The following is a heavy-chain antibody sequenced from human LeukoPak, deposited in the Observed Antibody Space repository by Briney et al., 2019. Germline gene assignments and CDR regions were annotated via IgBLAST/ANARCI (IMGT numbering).Heavy chain of an antibody. CDR3: ATVRSGPTHYMDV. CDR2: IYYSGST. CDR1: GGSISSSSYY. Sequence: ASETLSLTCTVSGGSISSSSYYWGWIRQPPGKGLEWIGSIYYSGSTYYNPSLKSRVTISVDTSKNQFSLKLSSVTAADTAVYYCATVRSGPTHYMDVWGKGTTVTVSS. V-gene: IGHV4-39*07. J-gene: IGHJ6*03. D-gene: IGHD3-3*01.